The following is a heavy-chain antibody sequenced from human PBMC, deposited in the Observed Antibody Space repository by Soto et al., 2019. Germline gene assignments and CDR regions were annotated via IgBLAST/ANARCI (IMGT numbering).Heavy chain of an antibody. CDR2: IYPGDSDA. V-gene: IGHV5-51*01. Sequence: VESVNISCKGYGRTFIKHCIACVLQMPGKGLEWMGIIYPGDSDARYSPSFAGQVTISFDKSITTAYLHWSSLEASDSAVYYCARQGDMAANPADAFDIWGQGTLVTVSS. CDR3: ARQGDMAANPADAFDI. CDR1: GRTFIKHC. D-gene: IGHD6-19*01. J-gene: IGHJ3*02.